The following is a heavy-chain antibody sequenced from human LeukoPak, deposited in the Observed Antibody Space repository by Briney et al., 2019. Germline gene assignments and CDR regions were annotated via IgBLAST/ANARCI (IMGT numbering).Heavy chain of an antibody. CDR2: INTNTGNP. J-gene: IGHJ3*02. CDR1: GYTFTSYA. V-gene: IGHV7-4-1*02. D-gene: IGHD3-22*01. CDR3: ARDAPRFYYYDSSGYGSDAFDI. Sequence: ASVKVSCKASGYTFTSYAMNWARQAPGQGLEWMGWINTNTGNPTYAQGFTGRFVFSLDTSVSTAYLQISSLKAEDTAVYYCARDAPRFYYYDSSGYGSDAFDIWGQGTMVTVSS.